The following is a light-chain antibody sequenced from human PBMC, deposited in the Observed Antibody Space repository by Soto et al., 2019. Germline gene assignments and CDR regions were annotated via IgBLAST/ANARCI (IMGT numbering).Light chain of an antibody. J-gene: IGLJ1*01. V-gene: IGLV2-14*01. Sequence: QSVLTQPASGSGSPGQPITISFTGTSGDVGGYNYVSWYQQHPGKAPKLMIYEVSNRPSGVSKRFSGSKSGTTGSLPISVLQAEDEDDYYCSSYASSSTYVFGTGTTVTV. CDR1: SGDVGGYNY. CDR2: EVS. CDR3: SSYASSSTYV.